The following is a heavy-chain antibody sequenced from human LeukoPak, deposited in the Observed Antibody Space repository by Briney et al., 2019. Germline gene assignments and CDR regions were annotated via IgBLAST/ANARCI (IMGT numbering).Heavy chain of an antibody. Sequence: PGGSLRLSCAASGFTFSNKAMSWVRQAPGKGLEWVSGISAGAGTTYYADSVKGRFTISRDNSKNTLYLQMNSLRAEDTALYYCAKRGRYSCDLCDCWGQGTLVTVSS. J-gene: IGHJ4*02. D-gene: IGHD5-18*01. CDR1: GFTFSNKA. CDR2: ISAGAGTT. CDR3: AKRGRYSCDLCDC. V-gene: IGHV3-23*01.